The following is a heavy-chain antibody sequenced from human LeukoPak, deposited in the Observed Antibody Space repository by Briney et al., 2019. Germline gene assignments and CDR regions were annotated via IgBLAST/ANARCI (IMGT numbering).Heavy chain of an antibody. CDR2: ISAYNGNT. J-gene: IGHJ4*02. CDR3: ARDWAGGIAVAGRGYYFDY. CDR1: GHTFTSYG. Sequence: GASVKVSCKASGHTFTSYGISWVRQAPGQGLEWMGWISAYNGNTNYAQKLQGRVTMTTDTSTSTAYMELRSLRSDDTAVYYCARDWAGGIAVAGRGYYFDYWGQGTLVTVSS. D-gene: IGHD6-19*01. V-gene: IGHV1-18*01.